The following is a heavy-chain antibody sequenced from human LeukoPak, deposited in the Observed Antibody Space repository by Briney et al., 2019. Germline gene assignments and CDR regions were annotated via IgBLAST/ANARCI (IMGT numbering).Heavy chain of an antibody. CDR3: ARDGNFDI. V-gene: IGHV1-2*02. J-gene: IGHJ3*02. CDR1: GYTFTAYY. Sequence: GASVKVSCKASGYTFTAYYINWVRQAPGQGLEWMGWINPSSGGTDYAQKFQGRVTMTRDTSINTAYMEVSSLRSDDTAVYYCARDGNFDIWGQGTMVTVSS. CDR2: INPSSGGT.